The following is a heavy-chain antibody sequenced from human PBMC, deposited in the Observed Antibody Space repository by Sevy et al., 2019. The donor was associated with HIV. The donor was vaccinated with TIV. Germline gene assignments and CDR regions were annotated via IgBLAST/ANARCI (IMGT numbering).Heavy chain of an antibody. CDR2: ISRSSSTI. J-gene: IGHJ4*02. D-gene: IGHD3-10*01. Sequence: GGSLRLSCAASGFTFSSYSMNWVRQAPGKGLEWVSYISRSSSTIYYADSVKGRFTISRDNAKNSMYLQMNSLTDEDVTIYYGTFEKGRLNRLRENANNSMYLQMNSLRDEDTAVYYCARERKMYDSSGYYFHFDYWGQGTLVTVSS. V-gene: IGHV3-48*02. CDR3: TFEKGRLNRLRENANNSMYLQMNSLRDEDTAVYYCARERKMYDSSGYYFHFDY. CDR1: GFTFSSYS.